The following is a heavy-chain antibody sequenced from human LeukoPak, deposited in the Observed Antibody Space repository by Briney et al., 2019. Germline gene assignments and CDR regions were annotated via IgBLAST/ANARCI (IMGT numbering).Heavy chain of an antibody. Sequence: KASETLSLTCTVSGGSISSYYWSWIRQPPGKGLEWIGYIYYSGSTNYNPSLKSRVTISLDTSKNQISLKLTSVTAADTAVYYCARGPSHDYDFWSGYYTGAFDIWGXGTMVTVSS. CDR2: IYYSGST. V-gene: IGHV4-59*01. CDR3: ARGPSHDYDFWSGYYTGAFDI. D-gene: IGHD3-3*01. J-gene: IGHJ3*02. CDR1: GGSISSYY.